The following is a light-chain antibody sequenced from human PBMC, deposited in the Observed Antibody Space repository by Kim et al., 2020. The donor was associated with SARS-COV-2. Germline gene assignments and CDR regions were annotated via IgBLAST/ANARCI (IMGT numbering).Light chain of an antibody. CDR3: QQYGSSPRT. Sequence: IVLTQSPGTLSLSPGERATLSCRASQSVSSNYLAWYQQKPGQAPRLLIYGASTRATGIPDRFSGSGSGTDFILTISRLEPEDFAVYYCQQYGSSPRTFGQGTKLEI. J-gene: IGKJ2*02. V-gene: IGKV3-20*01. CDR1: QSVSSNY. CDR2: GAS.